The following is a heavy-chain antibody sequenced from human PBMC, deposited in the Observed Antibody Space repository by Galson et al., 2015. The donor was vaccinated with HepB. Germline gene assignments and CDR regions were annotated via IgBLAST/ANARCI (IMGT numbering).Heavy chain of an antibody. Sequence: SLRLSCAASGFDVSAFAMHWVRQTPGKGLEWVAVLSSNEKNIYYADSVRGRFTISGDNSKDTLYLQMNSLRAEDTAVYYCARTFYFDYWGQGTPVTVAS. CDR2: LSSNEKNI. CDR3: ARTFYFDY. CDR1: GFDVSAFA. J-gene: IGHJ4*02. V-gene: IGHV3-30*04.